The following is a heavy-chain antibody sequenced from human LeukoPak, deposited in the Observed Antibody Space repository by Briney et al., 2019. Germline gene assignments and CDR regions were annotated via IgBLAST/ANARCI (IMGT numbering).Heavy chain of an antibody. CDR2: INTNTGNP. CDR1: GYTFTSYA. J-gene: IGHJ4*02. CDR3: ARGRPTYDYVWGSYRYAPIENY. V-gene: IGHV7-4-1*02. Sequence: GASVKVSCKASGYTFTSYAMNWVRQAPGQGLEWMGWINTNTGNPTYAQGFTGRFVFSLDTSVSTAYLQISSLKAEDTAVYYCARGRPTYDYVWGSYRYAPIENYWGQGTLVTVSS. D-gene: IGHD3-16*02.